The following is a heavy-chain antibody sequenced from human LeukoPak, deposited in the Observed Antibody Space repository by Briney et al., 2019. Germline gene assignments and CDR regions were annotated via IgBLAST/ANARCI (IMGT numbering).Heavy chain of an antibody. D-gene: IGHD2-2*01. Sequence: PGGSLRLSCAASGFTFSSYWMYWVRQTPGKGLMWVSRINSDGSSTNYADSVKGRFTISRDNAKNTLYLQMNSLRAEDTAMYYCARVYHAFDIWGQGTMVTVSS. CDR3: ARVYHAFDI. CDR1: GFTFSSYW. CDR2: INSDGSST. J-gene: IGHJ3*02. V-gene: IGHV3-74*01.